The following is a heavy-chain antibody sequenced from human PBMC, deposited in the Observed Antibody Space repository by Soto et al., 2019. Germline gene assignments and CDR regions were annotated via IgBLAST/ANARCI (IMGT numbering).Heavy chain of an antibody. J-gene: IGHJ4*02. CDR1: GGSISSGGYS. V-gene: IGHV4-30-2*01. D-gene: IGHD4-17*01. CDR2: IYHSGST. CDR3: ARGPAVTHRYFDY. Sequence: KPSETLSLTCAVSGGSISSGGYSWSWIRQPPGKGLEWIGYIYHSGSTYYNPSLKSRVTISVDRSKNQFSLKLSSVTAADTAVYYCARGPAVTHRYFDYWGQGTLVTVSS.